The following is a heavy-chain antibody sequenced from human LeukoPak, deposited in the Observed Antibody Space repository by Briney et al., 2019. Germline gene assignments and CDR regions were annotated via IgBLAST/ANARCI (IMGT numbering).Heavy chain of an antibody. CDR3: AKTLFYDRGHETFQH. CDR2: ISGSGGST. CDR1: GFSVSSNY. V-gene: IGHV3-23*01. Sequence: PGGSLRLSCAASGFSVSSNYMSWVRQAPGKGLEWVSAISGSGGSTNYAPSVKGRFTISRDNSKHTLYLQMNSLRAEDTAVYYCAKTLFYDRGHETFQHRGQGTLVTVSS. D-gene: IGHD2/OR15-2a*01. J-gene: IGHJ1*01.